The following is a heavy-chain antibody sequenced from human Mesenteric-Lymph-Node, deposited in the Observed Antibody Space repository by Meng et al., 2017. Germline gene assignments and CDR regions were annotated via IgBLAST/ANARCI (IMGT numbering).Heavy chain of an antibody. J-gene: IGHJ4*02. CDR3: ARIVPNTSRYYYLDY. Sequence: SETLSLTCTVSGGSISSSSDFWGWIRQPPGKGLEWIGSIYYSGSTYYNPSLKSRVTILVDASENQFSLKLTSVIAADTAVYYCARIVPNTSRYYYLDYWSQGTLVTVSS. V-gene: IGHV4-39*07. CDR2: IYYSGST. D-gene: IGHD3-22*01. CDR1: GGSISSSSDF.